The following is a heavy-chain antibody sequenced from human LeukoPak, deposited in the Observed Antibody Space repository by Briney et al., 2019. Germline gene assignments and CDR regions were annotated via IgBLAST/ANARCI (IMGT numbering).Heavy chain of an antibody. J-gene: IGHJ4*02. CDR3: ARDRTGIFDY. D-gene: IGHD1-1*01. Sequence: GGSLRLSCAASGFTFSSYVMRWVRQAPGKGLEWVAVISYDGSNKYYADSVKGRFTISRDNSKNTLYLQMNSLSAEDTAVYYCARDRTGIFDYGGQGTLVTVSS. CDR1: GFTFSSYV. CDR2: ISYDGSNK. V-gene: IGHV3-30*04.